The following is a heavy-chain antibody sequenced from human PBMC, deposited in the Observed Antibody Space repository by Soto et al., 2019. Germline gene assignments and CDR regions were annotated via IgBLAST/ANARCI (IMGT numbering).Heavy chain of an antibody. CDR1: GGSVTSDEDY. CDR2: ISNSGST. J-gene: IGHJ4*02. CDR3: STESGSTYCYFDY. D-gene: IGHD2-21*01. Sequence: PSETLSLTCTVSGGSVTSDEDYWSWIRQSPGKGLEWIGYISNSGSTGYNPSLKTRLSMSVDRSKNQFLLRLTCVTDSYAAVYFCSTESGSTYCYFDYWGQGTQVTVSS. V-gene: IGHV4-30-4*01.